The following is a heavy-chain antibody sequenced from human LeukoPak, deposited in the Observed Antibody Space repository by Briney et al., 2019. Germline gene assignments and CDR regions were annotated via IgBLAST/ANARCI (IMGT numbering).Heavy chain of an antibody. V-gene: IGHV1-2*02. J-gene: IGHJ4*02. CDR2: INPNSGGT. CDR3: AKDRSGYDLGSFDY. D-gene: IGHD5-12*01. Sequence: ASVKVSCKASGYTFTGYYMHWVRQAPGQGLEWMGWINPNSGGTNYAQKFQGRVTMTRDTSISTAYMELSRLRSDDTAVYYCAKDRSGYDLGSFDYWGQGTLVTVSS. CDR1: GYTFTGYY.